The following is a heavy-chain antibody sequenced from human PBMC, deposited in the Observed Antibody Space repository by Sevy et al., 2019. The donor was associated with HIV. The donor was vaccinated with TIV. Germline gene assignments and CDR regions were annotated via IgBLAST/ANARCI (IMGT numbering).Heavy chain of an antibody. CDR3: AREGCTKPHDY. J-gene: IGHJ4*02. CDR1: GFTFSKYS. D-gene: IGHD2-8*01. V-gene: IGHV3-23*01. CDR2: LSFGCGEI. Sequence: GGSLRLSCAASGFTFSKYSMSWVRQPPGKGLEWVSTLSFGCGEINYADSVKGRFTISRDNSKSSVYLQMKNLRPEDTDVYYCAREGCTKPHDYWGQGTLVTVSS.